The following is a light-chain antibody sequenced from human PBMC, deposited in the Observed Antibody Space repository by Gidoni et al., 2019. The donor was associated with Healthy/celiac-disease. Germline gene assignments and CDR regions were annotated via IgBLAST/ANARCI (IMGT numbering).Light chain of an antibody. CDR1: QGVSSN. CDR3: QQYNNWPPS. V-gene: IGKV3-15*01. Sequence: PAMLSVSTGERATLSGGASQGVSSNLAWYQKKPGQAPRLLIYGAYTRATGSPGRFSGSGSGTEFTLTSSSLQSEDFAVYYWQQYNNWPPSFXXXTRLEIK. J-gene: IGKJ2*03. CDR2: GAY.